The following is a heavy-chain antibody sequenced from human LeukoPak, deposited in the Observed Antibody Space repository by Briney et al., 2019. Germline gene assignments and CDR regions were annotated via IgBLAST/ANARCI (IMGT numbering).Heavy chain of an antibody. D-gene: IGHD3-22*01. CDR2: IYVTGST. CDR3: ARLKYYDSTGYSPGYYMDV. Sequence: PSETLSLTCTVSGGSIINYYWSWIRQPAGTGLEWVWRIYVTGSTIYNPSLQSRLSMSVDTSKNQFSLRLTSVTAADTAVYYCARLKYYDSTGYSPGYYMDVWGKGITVTVSS. V-gene: IGHV4-4*07. CDR1: GGSIINYY. J-gene: IGHJ6*03.